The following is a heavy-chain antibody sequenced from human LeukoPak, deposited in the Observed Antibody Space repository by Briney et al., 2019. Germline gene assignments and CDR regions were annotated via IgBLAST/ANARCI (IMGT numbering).Heavy chain of an antibody. Sequence: SETLSLTCTVSGGSITSNYWSWIRQPPGRGLEWVAYISHTGSANHNPSLKSRITISVDTSKNQISLKVRSVTAADTAVYYCATYGGNAGTHYFDYWGQGTLVAVSS. J-gene: IGHJ4*02. CDR2: ISHTGSA. D-gene: IGHD4-23*01. V-gene: IGHV4-59*08. CDR1: GGSITSNY. CDR3: ATYGGNAGTHYFDY.